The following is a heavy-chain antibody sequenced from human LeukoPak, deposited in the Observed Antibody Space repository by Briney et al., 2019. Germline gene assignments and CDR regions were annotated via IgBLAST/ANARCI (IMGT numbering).Heavy chain of an antibody. CDR1: GGSISSYY. CDR2: ICTSGST. J-gene: IGHJ6*03. V-gene: IGHV4-4*07. CDR3: AQDSHYYYYMDV. Sequence: SETLSLTCTVSGGSISSYYWSWIRQPAGKGLEWIGRICTSGSTNYNPSLKSRVTMSVDTSKNQFSLKLSSVTAADTAVYYCAQDSHYYYYMDVWGKGTTVTVSS.